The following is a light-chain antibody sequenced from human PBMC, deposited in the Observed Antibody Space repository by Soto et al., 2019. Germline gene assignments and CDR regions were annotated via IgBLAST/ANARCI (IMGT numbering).Light chain of an antibody. V-gene: IGKV3-20*01. CDR1: QTFSNSF. J-gene: IGKJ5*01. CDR2: GAS. CDR3: KQCGSSST. Sequence: ELVLTKSHGTLSLSPGEGAPLSCRASQTFSNSFLSWFQQIPGQDPRLLIYGASMRATGIPDRFSGSGSGTDFTLTISRLEPEDFAVYYCKQCGSSSTFGNGTRLEIK.